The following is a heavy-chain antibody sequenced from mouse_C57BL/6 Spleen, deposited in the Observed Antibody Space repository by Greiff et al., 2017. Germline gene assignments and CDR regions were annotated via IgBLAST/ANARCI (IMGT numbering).Heavy chain of an antibody. CDR1: GYTFTSYW. Sequence: QVQLQQPGAELVKPGASVKMSCKASGYTFTSYWITWVKQRPGQGLEWIGDIYPGSGSTNYNEQFKSKATLTVDTSSSTSYMQLSSLTSEDAAVYYCARRNYDGEGDYWGQGTTLTVSS. CDR2: IYPGSGST. D-gene: IGHD2-4*01. V-gene: IGHV1-55*01. CDR3: ARRNYDGEGDY. J-gene: IGHJ2*01.